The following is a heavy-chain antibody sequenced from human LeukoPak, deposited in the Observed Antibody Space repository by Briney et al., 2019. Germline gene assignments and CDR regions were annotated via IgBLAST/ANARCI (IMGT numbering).Heavy chain of an antibody. Sequence: GGSLRLSCETSIFVFSEYYMHWVRLAPGKGLEWLAVITNDGSRQYYADSVKGRFTISRDNAKNSLYLQMNSLRAEDTALYYCAKVGQSSVYYDYFDYWGQGTLITVSS. V-gene: IGHV3-30*18. CDR1: IFVFSEYY. J-gene: IGHJ4*02. CDR2: ITNDGSRQ. D-gene: IGHD3-22*01. CDR3: AKVGQSSVYYDYFDY.